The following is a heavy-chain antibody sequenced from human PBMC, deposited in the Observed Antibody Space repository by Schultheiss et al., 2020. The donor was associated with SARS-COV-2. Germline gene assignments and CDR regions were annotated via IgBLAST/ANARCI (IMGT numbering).Heavy chain of an antibody. CDR1: GFTFSSYA. D-gene: IGHD3-3*01. CDR2: ISSNGGST. Sequence: GGSLRLSCAASGFTFSSYAMHWVRQAPGKGLEYVSAISSNGGSTYYANSVKGRFTISRDNSKNTLYLQIGSLRAEDMAVYYCARDRGPYYDFWSGSYRYYYYGMDVWGQGTTVTVSS. V-gene: IGHV3-64*01. J-gene: IGHJ6*02. CDR3: ARDRGPYYDFWSGSYRYYYYGMDV.